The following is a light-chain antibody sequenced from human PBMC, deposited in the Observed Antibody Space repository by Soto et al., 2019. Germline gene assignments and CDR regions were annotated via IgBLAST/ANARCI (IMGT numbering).Light chain of an antibody. V-gene: IGKV3-20*01. CDR1: QSVSNS. CDR3: QQYGNSPLT. J-gene: IGKJ4*01. Sequence: EIVLTQSPATLSLSPGERVTLSCRASQSVSNSLAWYQQKPGQPPRLLISGASSRATGIPDRFSGSGSGTDFTLTVSRLEPEDFAVYYCQQYGNSPLTFGGGTKVDIK. CDR2: GAS.